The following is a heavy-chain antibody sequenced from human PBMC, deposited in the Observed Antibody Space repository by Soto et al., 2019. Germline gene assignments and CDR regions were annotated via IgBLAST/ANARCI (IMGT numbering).Heavy chain of an antibody. CDR3: AKDRSNSWTFDY. CDR1: GFTFSSYA. V-gene: IGHV3-30*09. CDR2: ISYDGRNR. Sequence: PGGSLRLSCAASGFTFSSYAMHWVRQAPGKGLEWVAVISYDGRNRYYADSVKGRFAISRDDSKNTLYLQMNSLRAEDTAVYYCAKDRSNSWTFDYWGLGTLVTVPQ. J-gene: IGHJ4*02. D-gene: IGHD6-13*01.